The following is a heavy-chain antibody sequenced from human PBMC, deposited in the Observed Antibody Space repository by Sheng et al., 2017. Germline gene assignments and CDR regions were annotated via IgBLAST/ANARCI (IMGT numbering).Heavy chain of an antibody. CDR2: MNPNSGNT. CDR1: GYTFTSYD. D-gene: IGHD2-2*01. Sequence: QVQLVQSGAEVKKPGASVKVSCKASGYTFTSYDINWVRQATGQGLEWMGWMNPNSGNTGYAQKFQGRVTMTRNTSISTAYMELSSLRSEDTAVYYCATTPRGRYCSSTSCRPYYYYYGMDVWDQGP. CDR3: ATTPRGRYCSSTSCRPYYYYYGMDV. V-gene: IGHV1-8*01. J-gene: IGHJ6*02.